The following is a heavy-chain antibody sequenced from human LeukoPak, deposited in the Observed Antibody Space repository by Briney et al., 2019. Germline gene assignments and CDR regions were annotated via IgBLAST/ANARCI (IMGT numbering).Heavy chain of an antibody. CDR2: ISYDGSNK. D-gene: IGHD3-16*02. V-gene: IGHV3-30-3*01. J-gene: IGHJ4*02. Sequence: PGGSLRPSCAASGFTFSSYAMHWVRQAPGKGLEWVAVISYDGSNKYYADSVKGRFTISRDNSKNTLYLQMNSLRAEDTAVYYCARRYDYVWGSYRSGYFDYWGQGTLVTVSS. CDR3: ARRYDYVWGSYRSGYFDY. CDR1: GFTFSSYA.